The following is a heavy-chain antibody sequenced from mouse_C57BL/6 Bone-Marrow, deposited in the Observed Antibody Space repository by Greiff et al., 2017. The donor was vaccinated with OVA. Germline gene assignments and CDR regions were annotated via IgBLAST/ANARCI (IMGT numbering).Heavy chain of an antibody. J-gene: IGHJ1*03. D-gene: IGHD1-1*01. CDR1: GFTFSSYT. CDR3: ARGSSYWYFDV. Sequence: EVQGVESGGGLVKPGGSLKLSCAASGFTFSSYTMSWVRQTPEKRLEWVATISGGGGNTYYPDSVKGRFTNSRDNAKNTLYLQMSSLRSEDTALYYCARGSSYWYFDVWGTGTTVTVSS. CDR2: ISGGGGNT. V-gene: IGHV5-9*01.